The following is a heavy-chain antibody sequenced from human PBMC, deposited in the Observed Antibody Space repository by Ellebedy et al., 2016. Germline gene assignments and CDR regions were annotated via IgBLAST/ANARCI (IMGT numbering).Heavy chain of an antibody. Sequence: GESLKISCAASGFTFSSYGMHWVRQAPGKGLEWVAVIWYDGSNKYYADSVKGRFTISRDNSKNTLYLQMNSLRAEDTAVYYCARSVVVIATNWFDPWGQGTLVTVSS. CDR1: GFTFSSYG. V-gene: IGHV3-33*01. J-gene: IGHJ5*02. CDR2: IWYDGSNK. D-gene: IGHD2-21*01. CDR3: ARSVVVIATNWFDP.